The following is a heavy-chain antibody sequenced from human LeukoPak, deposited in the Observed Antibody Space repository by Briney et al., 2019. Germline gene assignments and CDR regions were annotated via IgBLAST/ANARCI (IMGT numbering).Heavy chain of an antibody. CDR2: ISDYNGKT. J-gene: IGHJ6*02. D-gene: IGHD3-10*01. Sequence: ASVKVSCKASGYRFTTYGISWVRQAPGQGLEWMGWISDYNGKTNYAQKLQGRVTMTTDTSTNTAYMELRSLRSDDTALYYCARGSGAGSYYNYGMDVWGQGTTVTVSS. V-gene: IGHV1-18*01. CDR1: GYRFTTYG. CDR3: ARGSGAGSYYNYGMDV.